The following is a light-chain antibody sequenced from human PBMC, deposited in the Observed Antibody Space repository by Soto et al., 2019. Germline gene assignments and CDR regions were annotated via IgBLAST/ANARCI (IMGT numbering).Light chain of an antibody. CDR2: DAS. J-gene: IGKJ4*01. CDR3: QQINSFPLT. V-gene: IGKV1D-12*01. CDR1: QDISSW. Sequence: DIQMTQSPSSVSASVGDRVTITCRASQDISSWLAWYQQKPGKVPKLLIHDASSLESGVPSRFSGSGSGTDFTLTISSLQPEDFATYYCQQINSFPLTFGGGTKVEIK.